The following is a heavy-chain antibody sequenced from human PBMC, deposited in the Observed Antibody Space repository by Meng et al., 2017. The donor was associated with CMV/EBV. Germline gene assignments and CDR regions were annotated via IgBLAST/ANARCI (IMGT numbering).Heavy chain of an antibody. D-gene: IGHD3-3*01. J-gene: IGHJ6*02. V-gene: IGHV1-18*01. CDR1: GYTFTSYG. Sequence: ASVTVSCKASGYTFTSYGIIWVRQAPGQGLEWMGWISAYNGNTNYAQKLQGRVTMTTDTSTSTAYMELRSLRSDDTAVYYCARDNTIFGVVTIYYYGMDVWGQGTTVTVSS. CDR2: ISAYNGNT. CDR3: ARDNTIFGVVTIYYYGMDV.